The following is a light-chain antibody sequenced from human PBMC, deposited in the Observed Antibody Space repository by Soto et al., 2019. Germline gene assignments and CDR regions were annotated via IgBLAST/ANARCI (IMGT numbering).Light chain of an antibody. V-gene: IGKV1-5*01. CDR2: DAS. CDR3: QQYTNTNTTWM. Sequence: DIQMTQSPPTLSASVGDRVTITGRASQTISTWMAWYQQTPGKAPKLLXXDASTLQSGVASRFSGSGSGTEFTLIISGLQPDDSATYYCQQYTNTNTTWMFGQGTKVDIK. J-gene: IGKJ1*01. CDR1: QTISTW.